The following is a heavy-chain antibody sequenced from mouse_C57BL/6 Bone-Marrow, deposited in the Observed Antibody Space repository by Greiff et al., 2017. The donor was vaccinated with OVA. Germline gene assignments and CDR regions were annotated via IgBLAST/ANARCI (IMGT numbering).Heavy chain of an antibody. Sequence: QVQLQQPGAELVKPGASVKLSCKASGYTFTSYWMNWVKQRPGQGLEWIGMIHPNSGSTNYNEKFKSKATLTVDKSSSTAYMQLSSLTSEDSAVYYCARLYYGSPPWFAYWGQGTLVTVSA. J-gene: IGHJ3*01. CDR2: IHPNSGST. V-gene: IGHV1-64*01. CDR3: ARLYYGSPPWFAY. D-gene: IGHD1-1*01. CDR1: GYTFTSYW.